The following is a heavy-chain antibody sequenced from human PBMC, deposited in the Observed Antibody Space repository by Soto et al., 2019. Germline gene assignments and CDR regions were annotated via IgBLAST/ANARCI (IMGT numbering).Heavy chain of an antibody. CDR1: GFSLSTGGLG. Sequence: QITLKESGPTLVKPTQTLTLTCTFSGFSLSTGGLGVGWIRQPPGEALEWLALIYWDDDKRYSPSLRSGLTITKDTSKNQVVLIMTNMDPVDTATYYCVHSRCGGDCLRSYSSHYYYGMDVWGQGTTVTVSS. D-gene: IGHD2-21*02. CDR2: IYWDDDK. J-gene: IGHJ6*02. CDR3: VHSRCGGDCLRSYSSHYYYGMDV. V-gene: IGHV2-5*02.